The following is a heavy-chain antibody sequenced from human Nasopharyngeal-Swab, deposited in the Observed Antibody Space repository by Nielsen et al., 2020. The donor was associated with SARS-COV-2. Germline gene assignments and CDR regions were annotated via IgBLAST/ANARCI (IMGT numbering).Heavy chain of an antibody. CDR2: SRNKVNSYTT. Sequence: GGSLRLSCAASGFTFSDHYMDWVRQAPGKGLEWVGRSRNKVNSYTTESAASVKGRFTISRDDSKNSLYLQMTSLKTEDTAVYYCARGDYYAYWGQGTLVTVSS. J-gene: IGHJ4*02. V-gene: IGHV3-72*01. CDR3: ARGDYYAY. CDR1: GFTFSDHY.